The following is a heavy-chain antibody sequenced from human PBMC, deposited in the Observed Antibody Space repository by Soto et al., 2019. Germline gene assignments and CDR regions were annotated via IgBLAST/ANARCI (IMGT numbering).Heavy chain of an antibody. Sequence: QITLKESGPTLVQPTQPLTLTCTFSGFSLSTSGVGVGWIRQPPGKALEWLALIYWDDDKRYSPSLKRSHTITKDTPKNQVVLTMTNRDPVDTATYYCAHYYDGSRYHRREDKWFDPRGQGTLVTVSS. V-gene: IGHV2-5*02. CDR1: GFSLSTSGVG. CDR2: IYWDDDK. D-gene: IGHD3-22*01. CDR3: AHYYDGSRYHRREDKWFDP. J-gene: IGHJ5*02.